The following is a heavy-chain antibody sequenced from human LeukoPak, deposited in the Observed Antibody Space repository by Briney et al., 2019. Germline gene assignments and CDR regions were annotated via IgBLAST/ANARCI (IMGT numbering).Heavy chain of an antibody. Sequence: PGGSLRLSCAASGFTFSSYSMNWVRQAPGKGLEWVSSISSSSSYIYYADSVKGRFTISRNNAKNSLYLQMNSLRAEDTAVYYCARDEAFWTYYGMDVWGQGTTVTVSS. V-gene: IGHV3-21*01. CDR2: ISSSSSYI. D-gene: IGHD3/OR15-3a*01. CDR3: ARDEAFWTYYGMDV. J-gene: IGHJ6*02. CDR1: GFTFSSYS.